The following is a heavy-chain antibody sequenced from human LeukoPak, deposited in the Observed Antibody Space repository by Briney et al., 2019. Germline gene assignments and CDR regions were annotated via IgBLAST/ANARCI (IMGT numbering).Heavy chain of an antibody. CDR1: GYTFTGYY. J-gene: IGHJ4*02. CDR3: ARDNGDYWFDY. CDR2: INPNSGGT. V-gene: IGHV1-2*02. D-gene: IGHD4-17*01. Sequence: ASVNVSCKSSGYTFTGYYMHWVRQAPGQGLELMGWINPNSGGTNYEQKFHGRVTMTRDKSISTAYMELTRLRSDDTAVYYCARDNGDYWFDYWGQGTLVTVPS.